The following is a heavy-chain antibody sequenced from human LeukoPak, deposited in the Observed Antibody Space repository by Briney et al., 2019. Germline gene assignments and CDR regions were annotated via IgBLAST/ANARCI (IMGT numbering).Heavy chain of an antibody. J-gene: IGHJ4*02. CDR2: IIPTFGTV. CDR3: ARDREVGATTLAFDY. Sequence: ASVKVSCKASGGTFSSYAISWVRQAPGQGLEWMGGIIPTFGTVNYAQKFLGRVTITADESTSTGYMELSSLRSEDTAVYYCARDREVGATTLAFDYWGQGTLVTVSS. D-gene: IGHD1-26*01. CDR1: GGTFSSYA. V-gene: IGHV1-69*13.